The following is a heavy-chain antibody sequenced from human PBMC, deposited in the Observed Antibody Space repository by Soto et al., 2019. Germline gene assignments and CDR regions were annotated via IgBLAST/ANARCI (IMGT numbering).Heavy chain of an antibody. Sequence: GSLRLSCAASGFTFSSYSMNWVRQAPGKGLEWVSYISSSSSTIYYADSVKGRFTISRDNAKNSLYLQMNSLRDEDTAVYYCARDLSVAGTNYYYGMDVWGQGTTVTV. CDR2: ISSSSSTI. CDR1: GFTFSSYS. V-gene: IGHV3-48*02. CDR3: ARDLSVAGTNYYYGMDV. D-gene: IGHD6-19*01. J-gene: IGHJ6*02.